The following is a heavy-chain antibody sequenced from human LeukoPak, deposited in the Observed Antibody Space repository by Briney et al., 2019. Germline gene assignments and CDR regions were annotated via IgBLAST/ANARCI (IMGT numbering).Heavy chain of an antibody. CDR2: ISAYNGNT. CDR1: GYTFTGYY. CDR3: AREGLGYCSGGSCSYFDY. Sequence: GASVKVSCKASGYTFTGYYMHWVRQAPGQGLEWMGWISAYNGNTNHAQKLQDRVTMTVDTSTSTAYMELRSLRSDDTAVYYCAREGLGYCSGGSCSYFDYWGQGTLVTVSS. D-gene: IGHD2-15*01. J-gene: IGHJ4*02. V-gene: IGHV1-18*04.